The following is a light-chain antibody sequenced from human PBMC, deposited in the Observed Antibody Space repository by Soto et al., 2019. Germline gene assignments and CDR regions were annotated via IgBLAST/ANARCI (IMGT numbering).Light chain of an antibody. CDR1: QSLLHGNGNNY. V-gene: IGKV2-28*01. CDR2: LGS. CDR3: MQALQTPLT. Sequence: EIVMTQSPLSLPVTPGEPASISCRSSQSLLHGNGNNYLDWYLQKPGQSPQLLIYLGSNRASGVPDRFSGSGSCTDFTRKISRVEAEEVGIYYCMQALQTPLTFGGGTKVEIK. J-gene: IGKJ4*01.